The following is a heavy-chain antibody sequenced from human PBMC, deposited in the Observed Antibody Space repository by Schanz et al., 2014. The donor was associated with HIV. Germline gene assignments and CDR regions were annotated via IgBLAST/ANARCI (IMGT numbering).Heavy chain of an antibody. CDR1: GYMFTSCD. CDR3: ARVSPQYCYVPYDP. J-gene: IGHJ5*02. CDR2: VDPNTGNT. D-gene: IGHD2-15*01. V-gene: IGHV1-8*02. Sequence: QLVQSGAAVKNPGASVKVSCKASGYMFTSCDINWVRQAPGQGLEWMGWVDPNTGNTGYAPKFQGRLTLTADTSTSTAYMELSNLRSDDTAVYYCARVSPQYCYVPYDPWGQGTLVSVSS.